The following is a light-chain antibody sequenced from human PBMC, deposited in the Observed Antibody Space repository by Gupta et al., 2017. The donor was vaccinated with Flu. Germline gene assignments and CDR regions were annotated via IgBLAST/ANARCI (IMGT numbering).Light chain of an antibody. CDR3: PSYDGRNPLV. CDR2: EEI. J-gene: IGLJ3*02. V-gene: IGLV6-57*01. Sequence: TISCTRSSGNIAYDYVQWYQQRPGSSPTTVIYEEIQRPSGVPDRCSCSIDSATTSAPPTIAGLQTEDDAYYYCPSYDGRNPLVFGGGTKLTVL. CDR1: SGNIAYDY.